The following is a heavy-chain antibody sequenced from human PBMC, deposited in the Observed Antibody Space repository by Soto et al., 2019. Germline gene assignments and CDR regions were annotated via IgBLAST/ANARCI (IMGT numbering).Heavy chain of an antibody. CDR2: IDSSGST. D-gene: IGHD3-22*01. CDR3: ARVGLTYYYDSSGSSPSYYFDY. V-gene: IGHV3-53*01. Sequence: LRLSCAASGFTVSSNYMSWVRQAPGKALEWGSVIDSSGSTYYADSVKGRFTISRDNSKNTLYLQMNSLRAEDTAVYYCARVGLTYYYDSSGSSPSYYFDYWGQGTLVTVS. J-gene: IGHJ4*02. CDR1: GFTVSSNY.